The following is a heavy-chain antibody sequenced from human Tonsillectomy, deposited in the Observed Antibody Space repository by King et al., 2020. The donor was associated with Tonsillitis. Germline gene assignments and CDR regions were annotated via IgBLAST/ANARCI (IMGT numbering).Heavy chain of an antibody. Sequence: VQLVESGGGVVQPGGSLRLSCAASGFIFSNSGLHWVRQAPGKGLEWVAFIRYDGNTKYYADSVKGRFTISRDNSKNTLYLQMNSLRAEDTAVYYCAKAPDHDILTGRYYYGMDVWGQGTTVTVSS. CDR3: AKAPDHDILTGRYYYGMDV. D-gene: IGHD3-9*01. CDR1: GFIFSNSG. V-gene: IGHV3-30*02. CDR2: IRYDGNTK. J-gene: IGHJ6*02.